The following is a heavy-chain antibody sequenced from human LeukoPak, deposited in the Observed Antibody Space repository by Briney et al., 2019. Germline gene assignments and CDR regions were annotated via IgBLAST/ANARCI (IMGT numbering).Heavy chain of an antibody. Sequence: GESLKISCKGSGYSSTSYWIGWVRQMPGKGLEWMGIIYPGDSDTRYSPSFQGQVTISADKSISTAYLQWSSLKASDTAMYYCATPIAAAGGGLGYWGQGTLVTVSS. CDR3: ATPIAAAGGGLGY. CDR2: IYPGDSDT. CDR1: GYSSTSYW. V-gene: IGHV5-51*01. J-gene: IGHJ4*02. D-gene: IGHD6-13*01.